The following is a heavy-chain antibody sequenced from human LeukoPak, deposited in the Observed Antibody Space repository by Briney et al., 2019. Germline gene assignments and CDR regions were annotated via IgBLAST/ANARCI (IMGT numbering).Heavy chain of an antibody. CDR3: ARGPNPMVRGVTLFDY. CDR2: IYHSGST. V-gene: IGHV4-30-2*01. CDR1: GVSISSGGYC. J-gene: IGHJ4*02. Sequence: SQTLSLTCAASGVSISSGGYCWSWIRQPPGKGLEWIVYIYHSGSTYYNPSLKSRITISVDRSKNQFSLKLSSVTAADTAVYYCARGPNPMVRGVTLFDYWGQGTLVTVCS. D-gene: IGHD3-10*01.